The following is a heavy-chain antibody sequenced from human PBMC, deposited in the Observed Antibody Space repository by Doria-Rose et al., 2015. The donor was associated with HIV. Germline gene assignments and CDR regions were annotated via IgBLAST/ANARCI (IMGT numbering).Heavy chain of an antibody. D-gene: IGHD3-10*01. CDR1: SYY. Sequence: SYYWNWIRQPPGKGLEWIGYIHSSGSTHYNSSLKSRVTISIDTSRNQFSLKLSSVTAADTAVYYCARFRPSRGIYYSLDVWGKGTTVTVSS. J-gene: IGHJ6*03. CDR3: ARFRPSRGIYYSLDV. CDR2: IHSSGST. V-gene: IGHV4-4*09.